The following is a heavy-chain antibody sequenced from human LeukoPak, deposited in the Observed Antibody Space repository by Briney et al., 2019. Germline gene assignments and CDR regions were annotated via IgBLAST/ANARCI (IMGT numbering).Heavy chain of an antibody. CDR1: GFTFSSYE. V-gene: IGHV3-48*03. CDR3: ARDHAAAAGTGTVFDY. CDR2: ISSSGSTI. Sequence: QSGGSLRLSRAASGFTFSSYEMNWVRQAPGKGLEWVSYISSSGSTIYYADSVKGRFTISRDNAKNSLYLQMNSLRAEDTAVYYCARDHAAAAGTGTVFDYWGQGTLVTVSS. D-gene: IGHD6-13*01. J-gene: IGHJ4*02.